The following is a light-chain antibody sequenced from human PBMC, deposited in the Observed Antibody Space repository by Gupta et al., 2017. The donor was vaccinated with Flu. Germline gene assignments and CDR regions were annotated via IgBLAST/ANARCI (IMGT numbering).Light chain of an antibody. CDR3: GAWDNSLSSWV. J-gene: IGLJ3*02. CDR1: ISNIGDHY. V-gene: IGLV1-51*02. CDR2: EDN. Sequence: QSVLTPPPSVSAAPGQKVTISCSGTISNIGDHYVSWYQQLPETAPKLLIFEDNQRPSGIPDRFSGSKSGTSATLDITGLQTGDEADYFCGAWDNSLSSWVFGGGTQLTV.